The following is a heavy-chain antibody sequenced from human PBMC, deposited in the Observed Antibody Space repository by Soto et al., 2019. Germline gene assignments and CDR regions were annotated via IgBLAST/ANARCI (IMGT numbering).Heavy chain of an antibody. CDR1: GFTSSSYG. V-gene: IGHV3-30*18. D-gene: IGHD1-26*01. J-gene: IGHJ4*02. Sequence: LRLFCAASGFTSSSYGMHWVRQAPGKGLEWVAVISYDGSNKYYADSVKGRFTISRDNSKNTLYLQMNSLRAEDTAVYYCAKDGGIVGATKQYFDYWRQGTLVTVSS. CDR2: ISYDGSNK. CDR3: AKDGGIVGATKQYFDY.